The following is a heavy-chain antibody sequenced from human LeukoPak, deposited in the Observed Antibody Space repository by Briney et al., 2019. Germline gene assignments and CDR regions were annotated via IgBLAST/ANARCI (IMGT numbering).Heavy chain of an antibody. J-gene: IGHJ5*02. CDR1: GFTFSSYS. Sequence: PGGSLRLSCAASGFTFSSYSMNWVRQAPGKGLEWVSSISSSSSYIYYADSVEGRFTISRDNAKNSLYLQMNSLRAEDTAVYYCARVSYDILTGYYNNWFDPWGQGTLVTVSS. CDR2: ISSSSSYI. D-gene: IGHD3-9*01. CDR3: ARVSYDILTGYYNNWFDP. V-gene: IGHV3-21*01.